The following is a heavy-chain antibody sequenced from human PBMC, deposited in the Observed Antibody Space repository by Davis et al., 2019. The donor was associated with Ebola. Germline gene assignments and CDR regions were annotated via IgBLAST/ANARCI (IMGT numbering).Heavy chain of an antibody. CDR3: AREREPDWYFDL. D-gene: IGHD1-14*01. V-gene: IGHV4-34*01. Sequence: PSETLSLTCVVYGGSLSDYYWGWIRQPPGKGLEWIGSIYYSGSTYYNPSLKSRVTISVDTSKNQFSLKLSSVTAADTAVYYCAREREPDWYFDLWGRGTLVTVSS. CDR1: GGSLSDYY. J-gene: IGHJ2*01. CDR2: IYYSGST.